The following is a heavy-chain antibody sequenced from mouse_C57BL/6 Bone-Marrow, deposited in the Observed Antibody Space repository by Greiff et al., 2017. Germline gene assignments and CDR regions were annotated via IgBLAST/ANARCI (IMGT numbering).Heavy chain of an antibody. V-gene: IGHV14-4*01. CDR1: GFNIKDDY. J-gene: IGHJ3*01. CDR3: TTGDWDTFAY. CDR2: IDPENGDT. D-gene: IGHD4-1*01. Sequence: EVQLQQSGAELVRPGASVKLSCTASGFNIKDDYMHWVKQRPEQGLEWIGWIDPENGDTEYASKFQGKATITADTSSNPAYLPLSSLTSEDTAVYYCTTGDWDTFAYWGQGTLVTVSA.